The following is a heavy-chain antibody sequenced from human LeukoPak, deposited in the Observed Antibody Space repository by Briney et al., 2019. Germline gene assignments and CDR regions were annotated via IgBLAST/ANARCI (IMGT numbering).Heavy chain of an antibody. D-gene: IGHD1-26*01. J-gene: IGHJ3*02. CDR1: GGTFSSYA. CDR3: ASSGSYHDAFDI. Sequence: SVKVSCKASGGTFSSYASSWVRQAPGQGLEWMGGIIPIFGTANYAQRFQGRVTITTDESTSTAYMEPSSLRSEDTAVYYCASSGSYHDAFDIWGQGTMVTVSS. CDR2: IIPIFGTA. V-gene: IGHV1-69*05.